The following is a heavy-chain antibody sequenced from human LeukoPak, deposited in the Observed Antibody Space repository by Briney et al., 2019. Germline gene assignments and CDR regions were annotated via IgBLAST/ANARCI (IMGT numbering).Heavy chain of an antibody. J-gene: IGHJ4*02. CDR1: GYTFTSFG. CDR3: ARLDCSSTSCYIFDY. V-gene: IGHV1-18*01. CDR2: ISAYNADT. Sequence: ASVKVSCKASGYTFTSFGISWVRQAPGQGLECMGWISAYNADTNYAQKLQGRVTMTTDTSTSTAYMELRSPRSDDTAVYYCARLDCSSTSCYIFDYWGQGTLVTVSS. D-gene: IGHD2-2*02.